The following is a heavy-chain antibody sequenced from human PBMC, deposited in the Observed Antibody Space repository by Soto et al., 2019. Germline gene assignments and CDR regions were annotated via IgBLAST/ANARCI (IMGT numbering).Heavy chain of an antibody. Sequence: EVQLVESGGGLIQPGGSLRLICAASGLSVTANYMTWVRQAPGKGLEWLSIIYRGGGTYYADSLKGRAIISRDGSRNMVFLQMYSLTAEDAGVYYCARRDDSETFDIWGRGTVVNVSS. V-gene: IGHV3-53*01. D-gene: IGHD5-18*01. CDR2: IYRGGGT. J-gene: IGHJ3*02. CDR1: GLSVTANY. CDR3: ARRDDSETFDI.